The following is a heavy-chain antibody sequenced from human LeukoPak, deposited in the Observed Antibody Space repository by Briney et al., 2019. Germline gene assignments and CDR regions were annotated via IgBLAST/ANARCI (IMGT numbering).Heavy chain of an antibody. Sequence: GASVKVSCNPSGYTFTSYCISWVRQAPGQVLEWMGWISAYNGNTNYTQKLQGRATMTTDTSTSTAYMELRSLRSDDTAVYYCARRAVVAPAFDIWGQGTMVTVSS. J-gene: IGHJ3*02. CDR2: ISAYNGNT. V-gene: IGHV1-18*01. D-gene: IGHD2-15*01. CDR1: GYTFTSYC. CDR3: ARRAVVAPAFDI.